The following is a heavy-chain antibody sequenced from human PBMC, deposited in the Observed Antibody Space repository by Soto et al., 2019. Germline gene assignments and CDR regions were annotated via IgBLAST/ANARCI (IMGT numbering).Heavy chain of an antibody. V-gene: IGHV3-23*01. Sequence: EVQLLESGGGLVQPGESLRLSCAASGFTFSSYAMSWVRQAPGKGLEWVSALSGSGGSPYYADSVKGRFTISRDNSKNTLFLQMNSLRADDTAVYYCAKATVTTRGAFDIWAQGTMVTVSS. CDR3: AKATVTTRGAFDI. CDR1: GFTFSSYA. D-gene: IGHD4-17*01. CDR2: LSGSGGSP. J-gene: IGHJ3*02.